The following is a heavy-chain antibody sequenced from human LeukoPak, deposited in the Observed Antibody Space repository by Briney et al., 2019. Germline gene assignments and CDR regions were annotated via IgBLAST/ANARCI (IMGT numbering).Heavy chain of an antibody. CDR3: AKGRGVGYSRSGADY. Sequence: PGGSLRLSCAASGFTFSSYAMSWVRQAPGKGLEWVSAISGSGDSTYYAESVKGRFTISRDNSKSTLYLQMSSLRAEDTAVYYCAKGRGVGYSRSGADYWGQGTLVTVSS. D-gene: IGHD6-6*01. V-gene: IGHV3-23*01. CDR2: ISGSGDST. CDR1: GFTFSSYA. J-gene: IGHJ4*02.